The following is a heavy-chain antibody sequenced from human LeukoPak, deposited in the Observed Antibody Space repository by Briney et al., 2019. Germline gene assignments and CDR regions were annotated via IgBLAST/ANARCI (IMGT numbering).Heavy chain of an antibody. CDR2: IYPGDSDT. CDR3: ARLDTAMAGYYYYYGMDV. D-gene: IGHD5-18*01. V-gene: IGHV5-51*01. CDR1: GYSFTSYW. J-gene: IGHJ6*02. Sequence: GESLKISCKGSGYSFTSYWIGWVRHMPGKGLEWMGIIYPGDSDTRYSPSFQGQVTISADKSISTAYLQWSSLKASDTAMYYCARLDTAMAGYYYYYGMDVWGQGTTVTVSS.